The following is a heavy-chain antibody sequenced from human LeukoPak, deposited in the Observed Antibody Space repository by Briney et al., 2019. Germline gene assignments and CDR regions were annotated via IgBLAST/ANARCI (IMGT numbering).Heavy chain of an antibody. CDR3: ATGNDY. V-gene: IGHV3-74*01. Sequence: PGGSLRLSCAASGFTFSRYWMHWVRQAPGKGLVWVSRINGDGNSTNYADSVKGRFTISRDNAKNTLYLQMNSLRAEDTAVYYCATGNDYWGQGTLVTVSS. J-gene: IGHJ4*02. CDR1: GFTFSRYW. CDR2: INGDGNST.